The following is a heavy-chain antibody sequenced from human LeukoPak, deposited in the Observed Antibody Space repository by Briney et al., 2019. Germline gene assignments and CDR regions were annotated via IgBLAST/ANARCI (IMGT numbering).Heavy chain of an antibody. CDR1: GGTFSSYA. D-gene: IGHD1-26*01. CDR3: AGVGEWGPFDY. Sequence: GASVKVSCKASGGTFSSYAISWVRQAPGQGLEWMGGIIPIFGTANYAQKFQGRVTITTDESTSTAYMELSSLRSEDTAVYYCAGVGEWGPFDYWGQGTLVTVSS. CDR2: IIPIFGTA. J-gene: IGHJ4*02. V-gene: IGHV1-69*05.